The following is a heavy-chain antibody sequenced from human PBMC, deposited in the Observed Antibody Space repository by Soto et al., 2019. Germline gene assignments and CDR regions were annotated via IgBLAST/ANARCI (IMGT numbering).Heavy chain of an antibody. D-gene: IGHD1-7*01. Sequence: QVQLVQSGAEVKKPGSSVKVSCKASGGTFSNYVVNWVRQAPGQGLEWMGRIIPISGAANYAQKFQGRVTMTADKSTSTSDMELSSLRSEDTAVYYCARDMTRTVVPYFDFWGQGTLVTVSS. V-gene: IGHV1-69*06. CDR3: ARDMTRTVVPYFDF. CDR2: IIPISGAA. CDR1: GGTFSNYV. J-gene: IGHJ4*02.